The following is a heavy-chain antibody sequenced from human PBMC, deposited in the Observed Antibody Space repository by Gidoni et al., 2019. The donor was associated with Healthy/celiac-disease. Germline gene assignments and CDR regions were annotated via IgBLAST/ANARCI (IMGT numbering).Heavy chain of an antibody. J-gene: IGHJ4*02. Sequence: QVQLVQSVAEVKKPGSSVKVSCQASVGTFSRYAISWVRQAPGQGLEWMGGIIPIFGTANYAQKFQGRVTITADKSTSTADMELSSLRSEDTAVYYGARDPGYCSSTSCPVDYWGQGTLVTVAS. D-gene: IGHD2-2*01. V-gene: IGHV1-69*06. CDR2: IIPIFGTA. CDR1: VGTFSRYA. CDR3: ARDPGYCSSTSCPVDY.